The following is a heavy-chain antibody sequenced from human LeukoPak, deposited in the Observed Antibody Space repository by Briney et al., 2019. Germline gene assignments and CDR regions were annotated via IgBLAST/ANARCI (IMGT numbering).Heavy chain of an antibody. CDR1: GYTFTSYY. Sequence: ASVKVSCKASGYTFTSYYIHWVRQAPGQGLEWMGWINPNSGATNYAQKFQGRVTMTRDTSISTAYMELSRLRSDDTAVYYCARIITTPSADAFDIWGQGTMVTVSS. CDR2: INPNSGAT. CDR3: ARIITTPSADAFDI. J-gene: IGHJ3*02. V-gene: IGHV1-2*02. D-gene: IGHD3-3*01.